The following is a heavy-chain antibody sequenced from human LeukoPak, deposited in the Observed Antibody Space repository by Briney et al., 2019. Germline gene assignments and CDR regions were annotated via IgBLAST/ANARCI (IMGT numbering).Heavy chain of an antibody. D-gene: IGHD5-12*01. V-gene: IGHV4-34*01. J-gene: IGHJ5*02. CDR2: GNHSGGT. CDR3: AKNGQSGFSFDP. CDR1: GGSFSGYY. Sequence: SETLSLTCAVYGGSFSGYYWSWIRQAPGKGLEWIGEGNHSGGTKYNPSLKSRVTISADSSKNQFSLKLSSVTAADTAVYHCAKNGQSGFSFDPWGQGTLVTVSS.